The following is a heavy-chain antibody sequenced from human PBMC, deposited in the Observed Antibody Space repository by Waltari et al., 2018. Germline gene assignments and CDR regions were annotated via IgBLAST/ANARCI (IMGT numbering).Heavy chain of an antibody. D-gene: IGHD6-19*01. CDR3: AREGYSSGWYVDY. Sequence: SYAMHWVRQAPGKGLEWVAVISYDGSNKYYADSVKGRFTISRDNSKNTLYLQMNSLRAEDTAVYYCAREGYSSGWYVDYWGQGTLVTVSS. V-gene: IGHV3-30-3*01. J-gene: IGHJ4*02. CDR2: ISYDGSNK. CDR1: SYA.